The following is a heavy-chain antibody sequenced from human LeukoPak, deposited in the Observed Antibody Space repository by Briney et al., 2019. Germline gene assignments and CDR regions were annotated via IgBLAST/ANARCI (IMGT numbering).Heavy chain of an antibody. CDR2: IRYDGSNK. CDR1: GFTFRSYG. J-gene: IGHJ4*02. CDR3: AKDRGNYYFDY. V-gene: IGHV3-30*02. Sequence: GGSLRLSCAAPGFTFRSYGMHWVRQAPGKGLEWVAFIRYDGSNKYYADSVKGRFTISRDNSKNTLYLQMNGPRAEDTAVYYCAKDRGNYYFDYWGQGTLVTVSS. D-gene: IGHD1-7*01.